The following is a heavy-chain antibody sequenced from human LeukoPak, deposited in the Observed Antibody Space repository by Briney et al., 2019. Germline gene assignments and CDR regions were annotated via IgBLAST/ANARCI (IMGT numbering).Heavy chain of an antibody. CDR3: ALFGSGSFPTPWYFDY. V-gene: IGHV4-38-2*01. Sequence: PSETLSLTCAVSGSSISSGYYWGWIRQPPGKGLEWIGSIYHTGNTYYNPSLKSRVSMSVDTPKNHFSLKLSSVTATDTAVYYCALFGSGSFPTPWYFDYWGQGTLVTVSS. D-gene: IGHD3-10*01. J-gene: IGHJ4*02. CDR2: IYHTGNT. CDR1: GSSISSGYY.